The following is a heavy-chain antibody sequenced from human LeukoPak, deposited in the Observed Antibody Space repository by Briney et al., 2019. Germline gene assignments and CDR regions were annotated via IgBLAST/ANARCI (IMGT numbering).Heavy chain of an antibody. CDR3: ARSFGTNYYYYYMDV. J-gene: IGHJ6*03. Sequence: PSETLSLTCTVSGYSISSGYYWGWIRQPPGKGLEWIGSIYHSGSTYYNPSLKSRVTISVDTSKNQFSLKLSSVTAADTAVYYCARSFGTNYYYYYMDVWGKGTTVTVSS. V-gene: IGHV4-38-2*02. CDR2: IYHSGST. CDR1: GYSISSGYY. D-gene: IGHD3-16*01.